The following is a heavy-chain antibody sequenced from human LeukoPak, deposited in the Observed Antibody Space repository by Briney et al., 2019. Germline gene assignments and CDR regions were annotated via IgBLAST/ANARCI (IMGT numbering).Heavy chain of an antibody. CDR2: MNPNSGNT. V-gene: IGHV1-8*01. CDR3: ARMYYDFWSGYYTVYFDY. CDR1: GYTFTSYD. Sequence: GASVKVSCKASGYTFTSYDINWVRQATGQGLEWMGWMNPNSGNTGYAQKFQGRVTMTRNTSISTAYMELSGLRSEDTAVYYCARMYYDFWSGYYTVYFDYWGQGTLVTVSS. D-gene: IGHD3-3*01. J-gene: IGHJ4*02.